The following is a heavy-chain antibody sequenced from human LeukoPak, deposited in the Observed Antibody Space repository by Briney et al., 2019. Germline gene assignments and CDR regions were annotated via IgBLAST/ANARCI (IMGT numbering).Heavy chain of an antibody. D-gene: IGHD3-10*01. V-gene: IGHV3-30-3*01. Sequence: GGSLRLSCAASGITLSSYDMHWVRQAPGKALEWVAVISYDGSNKDYADSVKGRFTISRDNSKNTLDLQMNSMRAEDTAVYYCAKDRGVWAFDIWGQGTMVTVSS. CDR1: GITLSSYD. J-gene: IGHJ3*02. CDR2: ISYDGSNK. CDR3: AKDRGVWAFDI.